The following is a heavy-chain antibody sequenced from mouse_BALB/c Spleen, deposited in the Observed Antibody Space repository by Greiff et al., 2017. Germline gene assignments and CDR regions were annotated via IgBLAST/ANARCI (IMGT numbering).Heavy chain of an antibody. CDR1: GYTFTDYA. V-gene: IGHV1S137*01. CDR3: AGGLRLRGYAMDY. Sequence: QVQLQQSGAELVRPGVSVKISCKGSGYTFTDYAMHWVKQSHAKSLEWIGVISTYYGDASYNQKFKGKATMTVDKSSSTAYMELARLTSEDSAIYYCAGGLRLRGYAMDYWGQGTSVTVSS. CDR2: ISTYYGDA. D-gene: IGHD1-2*01. J-gene: IGHJ4*01.